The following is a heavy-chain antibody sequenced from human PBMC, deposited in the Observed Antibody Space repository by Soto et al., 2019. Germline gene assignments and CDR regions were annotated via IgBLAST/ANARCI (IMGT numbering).Heavy chain of an antibody. CDR3: ARDRGCNGGSCYSYYYYGVDV. CDR1: GDSINGGGYY. Sequence: QVQLQESGPGLVKPSQTLSLTCTVSGDSINGGGYYWSWVRQHPGKGLEWIGYIYYTGSTYYSPSLKSRVTISVDTSKNQFSLKLSSVTAADTAVYYCARDRGCNGGSCYSYYYYGVDVWGQGTTVTVSS. CDR2: IYYTGST. D-gene: IGHD2-15*01. J-gene: IGHJ6*02. V-gene: IGHV4-31*03.